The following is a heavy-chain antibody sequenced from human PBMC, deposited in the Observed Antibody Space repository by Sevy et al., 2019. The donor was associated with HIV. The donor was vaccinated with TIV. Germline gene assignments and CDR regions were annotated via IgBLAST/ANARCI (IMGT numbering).Heavy chain of an antibody. V-gene: IGHV1-18*01. CDR3: VRGRASDSVMYHFEY. D-gene: IGHD1-26*01. CDR2: ITPYDGDT. J-gene: IGHJ4*02. CDR1: GYIFSNYD. Sequence: ASVKVSCKTSGYIFSNYDINWVRQAPGQGLEWMGWITPYDGDTSYAQKFKGRVSMTTHTSTRTAYMELSSLTSDDAGLYYCVRGRASDSVMYHFEYWGQGTLVTVSS.